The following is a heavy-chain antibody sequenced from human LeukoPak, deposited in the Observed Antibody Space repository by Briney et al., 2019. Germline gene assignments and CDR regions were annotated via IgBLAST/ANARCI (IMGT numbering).Heavy chain of an antibody. J-gene: IGHJ6*03. V-gene: IGHV1-18*01. CDR1: GYTFTSYG. CDR2: ISAYNGNT. D-gene: IGHD6-19*01. CDR3: ARDQIAVAGMVMVGYYYYYMDV. Sequence: GASVKVSCKASGYTFTSYGISWVRQAPGQGLEWMGWISAYNGNTNYAQKLQGRVTMTTDTSTSTAYMELRSLRSDDTAVYYCARDQIAVAGMVMVGYYYYYMDVWARGTTVTVSS.